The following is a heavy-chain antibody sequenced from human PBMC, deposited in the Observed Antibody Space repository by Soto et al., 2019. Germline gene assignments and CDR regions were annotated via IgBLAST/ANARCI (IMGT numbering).Heavy chain of an antibody. CDR2: MSGTGGNT. CDR3: ARSIVPGRFEY. Sequence: EVQLMESGGDLVQPGGSLRLSCATSGFTFINYAMAWVRQGPRKGLEWVSAMSGTGGNTYYADSVKGRFTISRDNSKSALQLDMKHVREEDTAVYYCARSIVPGRFEYWGQGTLVTVSS. J-gene: IGHJ4*02. CDR1: GFTFINYA. D-gene: IGHD3-10*01. V-gene: IGHV3-23*01.